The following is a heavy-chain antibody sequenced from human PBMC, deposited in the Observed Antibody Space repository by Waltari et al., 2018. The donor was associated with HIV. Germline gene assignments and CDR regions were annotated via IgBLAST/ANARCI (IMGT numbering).Heavy chain of an antibody. CDR1: GGSISSSSYY. D-gene: IGHD2-2*01. V-gene: IGHV4-39*01. CDR2: IYYSGST. J-gene: IGHJ6*02. Sequence: QLQLQESGPGLVKPSETLSLTCTVSGGSISSSSYYWGWIRQPPGKGLAWIGSIYYSGSTYYNPSLKSRVTISVDTSKNQFSLKLSSVTAADTAVYYCARGYCSSTSCYDYYYYYGMDVWGQGTTVTVSS. CDR3: ARGYCSSTSCYDYYYYYGMDV.